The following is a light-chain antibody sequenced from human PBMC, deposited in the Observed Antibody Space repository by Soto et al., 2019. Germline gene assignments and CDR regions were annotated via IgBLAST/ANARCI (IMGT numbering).Light chain of an antibody. CDR1: SSDVGGYNY. J-gene: IGLJ1*01. V-gene: IGLV2-8*01. CDR3: SSYACSNSYV. Sequence: QSALTQPPSASGSPGQSVTISCTGTSSDVGGYNYVSWYQQHPGKAPKLMIYEVSNRPSGVPDRFSGSKSGNTASLTVSGIQAEDEADYYCSSYACSNSYVFGPGTKVTVL. CDR2: EVS.